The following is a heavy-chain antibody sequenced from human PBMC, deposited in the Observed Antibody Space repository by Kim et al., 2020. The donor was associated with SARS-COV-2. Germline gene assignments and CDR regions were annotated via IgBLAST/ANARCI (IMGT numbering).Heavy chain of an antibody. CDR2: TCYSANT. Sequence: IGSTCYSANTYCSPSLKSRVTISIDTSTNQFSLKRSCVTAADAAVYYCARQNRGNMRVVVIPKNYFDYWGQGTLVTVSS. V-gene: IGHV4-39*01. D-gene: IGHD3-22*01. CDR3: ARQNRGNMRVVVIPKNYFDY. J-gene: IGHJ4*02.